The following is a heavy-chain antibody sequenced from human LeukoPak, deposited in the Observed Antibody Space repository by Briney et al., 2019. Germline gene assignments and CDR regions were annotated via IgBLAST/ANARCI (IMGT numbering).Heavy chain of an antibody. CDR2: INPNSGGT. CDR3: ARTGPEVVVPAAPLDY. Sequence: GASVKVSCKASGYTFTGYYMHWVRQAPGQGLGWMGWINPNSGGTNYAQKFQGRVTMTRDTSISTAYMELSRLRSDDTAVYYCARTGPEVVVPAAPLDYWGQGTLVTVSS. V-gene: IGHV1-2*02. CDR1: GYTFTGYY. J-gene: IGHJ4*02. D-gene: IGHD2-2*01.